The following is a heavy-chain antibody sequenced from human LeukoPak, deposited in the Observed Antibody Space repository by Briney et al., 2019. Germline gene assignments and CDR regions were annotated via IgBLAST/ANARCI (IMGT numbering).Heavy chain of an antibody. V-gene: IGHV4-61*02. CDR3: ARGPYCSGSSPIPCAFDI. Sequence: PSETLSLTCTVSGGSISSGSSYWSWIRQPAGKGLEWIGRIYTSGSTNYNPSLKSRVTISVDTSKNQFSLKLSSVTAADTAVYYCARGPYCSGSSPIPCAFDIWGQGTMVTVSS. D-gene: IGHD2-2*01. CDR1: GGSISSGSSY. J-gene: IGHJ3*02. CDR2: IYTSGST.